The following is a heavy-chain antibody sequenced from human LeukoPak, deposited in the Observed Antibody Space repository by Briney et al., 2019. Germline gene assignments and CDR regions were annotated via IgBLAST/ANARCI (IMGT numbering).Heavy chain of an antibody. D-gene: IGHD6-19*01. V-gene: IGHV1-8*01. Sequence: ASVTVSCKASGYTFTSYDINWAPRPTAPGLEWMGWMNPPSGNTGYAQNFQGRVTMTRNTSISTAYMELSSLRSEDTAVYYCARWGWSERGYYYGMDVWGQGTTVTVSS. J-gene: IGHJ6*02. CDR2: MNPPSGNT. CDR3: ARWGWSERGYYYGMDV. CDR1: GYTFTSYD.